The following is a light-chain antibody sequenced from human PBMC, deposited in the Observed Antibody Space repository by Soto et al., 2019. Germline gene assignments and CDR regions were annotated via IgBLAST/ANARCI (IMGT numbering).Light chain of an antibody. Sequence: EIELTQSPGTLSLSPGERATLSCRASQSVSSSYLAWYQPKPGQAPRLLIYDASSRATCIPDRFSGSGSGTDFTLTISILQREDLAVYYCQQYASSPLTFGGGTKVELK. CDR1: QSVSSSY. CDR2: DAS. J-gene: IGKJ4*01. CDR3: QQYASSPLT. V-gene: IGKV3-20*01.